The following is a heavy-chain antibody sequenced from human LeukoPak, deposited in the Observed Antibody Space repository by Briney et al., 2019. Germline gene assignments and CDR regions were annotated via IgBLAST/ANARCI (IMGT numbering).Heavy chain of an antibody. Sequence: GGSLRLSCAASGFTFTSYGMSWVRQAPGKGLEWVANIKQDGSEKYYVDSVKGRFTISRDNAKNSLYLQMNSLRAEDTAVYYCARADVGAMSYFDYWGQGTLVTVSS. V-gene: IGHV3-7*01. CDR1: GFTFTSYG. CDR2: IKQDGSEK. D-gene: IGHD1-26*01. CDR3: ARADVGAMSYFDY. J-gene: IGHJ4*02.